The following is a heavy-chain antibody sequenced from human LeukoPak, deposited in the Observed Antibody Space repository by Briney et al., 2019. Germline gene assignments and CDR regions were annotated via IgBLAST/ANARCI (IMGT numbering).Heavy chain of an antibody. CDR2: IKEDGSEK. CDR1: GFTFSNYW. D-gene: IGHD3-16*01. Sequence: GGSLGLSCVASGFTFSNYWMSWVRQAPGKGLECVANIKEDGSEKYHVDSVKGRFTISRDNAKNSLYLQMNSLRAEDTAVYYCARQGDDYCGHGTLVTVSS. CDR3: ARQGDDY. J-gene: IGHJ4*01. V-gene: IGHV3-7*01.